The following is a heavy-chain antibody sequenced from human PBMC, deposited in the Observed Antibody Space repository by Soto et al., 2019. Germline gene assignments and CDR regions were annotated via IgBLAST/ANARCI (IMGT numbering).Heavy chain of an antibody. Sequence: EVQLLESGGGLVQPEGPLRLSCAASGFSFSTYAMSWVRQAPGKGLEWVSGISGSGGTTYYADSVKGRFTISRDNSKNTLYLQVNSLRAEDTAVYYCAKDQAAACTISRYFPHWGQGTLVTVSS. CDR1: GFSFSTYA. J-gene: IGHJ1*01. CDR2: ISGSGGTT. V-gene: IGHV3-23*01. D-gene: IGHD6-13*01. CDR3: AKDQAAACTISRYFPH.